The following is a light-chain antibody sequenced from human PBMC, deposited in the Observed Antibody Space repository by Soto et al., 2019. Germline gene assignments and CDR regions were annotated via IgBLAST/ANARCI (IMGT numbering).Light chain of an antibody. V-gene: IGKV3-15*01. CDR3: QQYNNWPRT. Sequence: EIVMTQSPATLSVSPGKIATLSCRASQSVDSNLAWYQQKPGQAPRLLIFGASTRATGVPSRFSGSGSGTEFTLTISSLQSEDFVVYYCQQYNNWPRTFGEGTKVDIK. CDR1: QSVDSN. J-gene: IGKJ1*01. CDR2: GAS.